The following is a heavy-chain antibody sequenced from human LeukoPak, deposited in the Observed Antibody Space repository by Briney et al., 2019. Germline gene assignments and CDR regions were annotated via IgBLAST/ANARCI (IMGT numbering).Heavy chain of an antibody. J-gene: IGHJ5*02. CDR1: GGSFSGYY. CDR3: ARGVAAAGPISWFDP. V-gene: IGHV4-34*01. D-gene: IGHD6-13*01. CDR2: INHSGST. Sequence: SETLSLTCAVYGGSFSGYYWSWIRQPPGKGLEWIGEINHSGSTNYNPSLKSRVTISVDTSKNQFSLKLSSVTAADTAVYYCARGVAAAGPISWFDPWGQGTLVTVSS.